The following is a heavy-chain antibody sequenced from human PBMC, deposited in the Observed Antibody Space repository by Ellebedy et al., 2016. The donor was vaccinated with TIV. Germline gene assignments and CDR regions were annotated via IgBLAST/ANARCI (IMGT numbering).Heavy chain of an antibody. CDR3: ARGTGWDYAAEYFQD. D-gene: IGHD2-8*02. J-gene: IGHJ1*01. V-gene: IGHV3-30*03. CDR1: GFTFSNYG. CDR2: ISYHGTNK. Sequence: GESLKISCAASGFTFSNYGMHWVRQAPGKGLEWVAVISYHGTNKYYADSVKVRITISRDNSKNKLYMQMNSLRPEDTAVYYCARGTGWDYAAEYFQDWGQGTLVTVSS.